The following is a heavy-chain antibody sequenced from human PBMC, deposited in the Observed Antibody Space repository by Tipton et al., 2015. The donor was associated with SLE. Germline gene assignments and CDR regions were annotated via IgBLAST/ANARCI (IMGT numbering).Heavy chain of an antibody. J-gene: IGHJ4*02. CDR1: GGSISSADYY. Sequence: TLSLTCTVSGGSISSADYYLSWIRQHPGKGLEWIGYIYYTMSAYYNPSLKSRVIISLDTAKTHFSLKLSSVTAADTAVYYCARRYTTAGYFDYWGQGILVTVSS. V-gene: IGHV4-31*03. CDR2: IYYTMSA. D-gene: IGHD6-13*01. CDR3: ARRYTTAGYFDY.